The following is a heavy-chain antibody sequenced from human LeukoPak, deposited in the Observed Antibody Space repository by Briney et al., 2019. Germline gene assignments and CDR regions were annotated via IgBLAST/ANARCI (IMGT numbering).Heavy chain of an antibody. CDR1: GYSFTTYW. V-gene: IGHV5-51*01. CDR3: ARRMYYYDSSGYEIYYFDY. J-gene: IGHJ4*02. CDR2: IYPGDSDT. Sequence: GESLKISCKGSGYSFTTYWIGWVRQMPGKGLQWMGIIYPGDSDTRYSPSFQGQVTVSADKSINTAYLQWSSLKAPDTAMYYCARRMYYYDSSGYEIYYFDYWGQGTLVTVSS. D-gene: IGHD3-22*01.